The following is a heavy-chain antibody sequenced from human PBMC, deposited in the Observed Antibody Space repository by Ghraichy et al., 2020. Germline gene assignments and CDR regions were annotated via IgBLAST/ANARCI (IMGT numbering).Heavy chain of an antibody. J-gene: IGHJ4*02. V-gene: IGHV3-30-3*01. CDR2: ISYDGSNK. Sequence: GGSLRLSCAASGFTFSSYAMHWVRQAPGKGLEWVAVISYDGSNKYYADSVKGRFTISRDNSKNTLYLQMNSLRAEDTAVYYCAREPTEGATNLAADYWGQGTLVTVSS. D-gene: IGHD1-26*01. CDR3: AREPTEGATNLAADY. CDR1: GFTFSSYA.